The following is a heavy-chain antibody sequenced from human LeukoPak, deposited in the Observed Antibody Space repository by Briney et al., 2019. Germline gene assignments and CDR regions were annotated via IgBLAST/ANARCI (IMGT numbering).Heavy chain of an antibody. CDR1: GYTFTDYY. D-gene: IGHD3-9*01. J-gene: IGHJ4*02. CDR3: ARDILTVDY. V-gene: IGHV1-2*02. Sequence: ASVKVSCKASGYTFTDYYIHWMRQAPGQRLEWMGWINPKSSNTYYTEKFQGRVTMTRDTSISTAYMELSRLRSDDTAVYYCARDILTVDYWGQGTLVTVSS. CDR2: INPKSSNT.